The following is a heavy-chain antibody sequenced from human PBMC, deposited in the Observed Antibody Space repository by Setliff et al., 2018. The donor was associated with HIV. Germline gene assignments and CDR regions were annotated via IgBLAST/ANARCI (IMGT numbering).Heavy chain of an antibody. V-gene: IGHV4-4*09. CDR1: GGSISSYC. CDR2: IFSSGST. D-gene: IGHD2-15*01. CDR3: AGDYAGSGRPFDY. Sequence: NPSETLSLTCTVSGGSISSYCWNWIRQSPGRGLEWIGFIFSSGSTKYNPSLQSRVTMSIDTSKNQFSLKLTSVTAADTAVYVCAGDYAGSGRPFDYWGQGISVTVSS. J-gene: IGHJ4*02.